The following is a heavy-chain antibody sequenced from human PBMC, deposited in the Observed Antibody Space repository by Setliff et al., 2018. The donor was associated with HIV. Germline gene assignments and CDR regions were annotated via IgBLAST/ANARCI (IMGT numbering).Heavy chain of an antibody. CDR2: ISPYNGKT. V-gene: IGHV1-18*01. D-gene: IGHD2-2*03. CDR1: GYTFTNFG. Sequence: GASVKVSCKTSGYTFTNFGVSWVRQAPGQGLEWMGWISPYNGKTQYAQKFQGRVTMTTDTSTTTAYMELRSLTSDDTAVYYCARVEEVKSGYCSGTKCFDYWGQGTLVTVSS. CDR3: ARVEEVKSGYCSGTKCFDY. J-gene: IGHJ4*02.